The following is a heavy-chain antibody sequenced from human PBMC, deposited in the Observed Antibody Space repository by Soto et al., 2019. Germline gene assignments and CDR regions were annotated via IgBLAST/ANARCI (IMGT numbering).Heavy chain of an antibody. CDR1: GFTFSSYG. D-gene: IGHD3-10*01. Sequence: QVQLVESGGGVVQPGRSLRLSCAASGFTFSSYGMHWVRQAPGKGLEWVAVIWYDGSNKYYADSVKGRFTISRDNSKNSLYLQMNSLRADDTAVYYCARDDLVRGVIRDQNWFDPWGQGTLVTVSS. CDR3: ARDDLVRGVIRDQNWFDP. V-gene: IGHV3-33*01. J-gene: IGHJ5*02. CDR2: IWYDGSNK.